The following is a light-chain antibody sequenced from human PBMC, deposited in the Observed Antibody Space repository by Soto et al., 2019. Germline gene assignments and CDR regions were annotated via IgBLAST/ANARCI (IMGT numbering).Light chain of an antibody. J-gene: IGKJ4*01. CDR1: QSVSSY. CDR2: DAS. Sequence: EIVLTQSPATLSLSPGERATLSCRASQSVSSYLAWYQQKPGQAPRLLIYDASNRATGIPARFGGSGSGTDFTLTISSLEPEDFAVYYCQQGSNWAPSLTFGGGNKV. V-gene: IGKV3-11*01. CDR3: QQGSNWAPSLT.